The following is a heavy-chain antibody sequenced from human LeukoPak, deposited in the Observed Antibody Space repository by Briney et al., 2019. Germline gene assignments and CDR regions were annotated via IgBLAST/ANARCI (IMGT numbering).Heavy chain of an antibody. V-gene: IGHV4-34*01. Sequence: KPSETLSLTCAVYGGSFSGYYWSWIRQPPGKGLERIGEINHSGSTNYNPSLKSRVTISVDTSKNQFSLKLSSVTAADTAVYYCARHRKYYYYMDVWGKGTTVTISS. CDR2: INHSGST. J-gene: IGHJ6*03. CDR1: GGSFSGYY. CDR3: ARHRKYYYYMDV.